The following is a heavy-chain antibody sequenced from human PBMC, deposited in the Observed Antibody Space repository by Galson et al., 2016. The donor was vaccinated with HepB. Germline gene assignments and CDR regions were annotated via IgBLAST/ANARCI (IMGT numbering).Heavy chain of an antibody. D-gene: IGHD2-15*01. J-gene: IGHJ6*02. CDR3: ARDTKGRVEVVVAANYYYYYGMTS. V-gene: IGHV3-33*01. CDR1: GFTFSSYG. CDR2: IWYDGSNK. Sequence: SLRLSCAASGFTFSSYGMHWVRQAPGKGLEWVAVIWYDGSNKYYADSVKGRFTISRDNSKNTLYLQMNSLRAEDTAVYYCARDTKGRVEVVVAANYYYYYGMTSGAKGPRSPSP.